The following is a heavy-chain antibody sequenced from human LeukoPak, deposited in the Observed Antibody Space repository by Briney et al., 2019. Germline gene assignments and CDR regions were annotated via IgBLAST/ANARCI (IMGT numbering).Heavy chain of an antibody. CDR1: GYSFTSYW. Sequence: GESLKISCKGSGYSFTSYWIGWVRQMPGKGLEWMGIIYPGDSDTTYSPSFQGQVTISADKSISTAYLQWSSLKASDTVMYYCARRGYDSSGYRDAFDIWGQGTMVTVSS. CDR3: ARRGYDSSGYRDAFDI. V-gene: IGHV5-51*01. CDR2: IYPGDSDT. D-gene: IGHD3-22*01. J-gene: IGHJ3*02.